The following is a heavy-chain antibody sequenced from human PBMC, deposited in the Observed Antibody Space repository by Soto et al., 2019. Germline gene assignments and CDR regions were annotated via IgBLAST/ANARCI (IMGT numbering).Heavy chain of an antibody. J-gene: IGHJ4*02. Sequence: SETLSLTCTVSGGSISSDDYYWTWIRQPPGKGLEWIGYIYYSGSTYYNPSLKSRLTISLDTSKNQFSLKLSSVSAADTAVYYCARDRSNSPDYFDYWGQGTLVTVSS. CDR2: IYYSGST. V-gene: IGHV4-30-4*01. CDR1: GGSISSDDYY. CDR3: ARDRSNSPDYFDY. D-gene: IGHD6-6*01.